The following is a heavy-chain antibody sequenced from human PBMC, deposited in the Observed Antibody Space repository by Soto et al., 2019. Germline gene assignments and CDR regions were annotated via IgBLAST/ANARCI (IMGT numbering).Heavy chain of an antibody. J-gene: IGHJ4*02. CDR3: STVAETETIFDF. Sequence: ASVKVSCKASGYTFTSYGISWVRQAPGQGLEWMGWISAYNGNTNYAQKLQGRVTMTTDTSTSTAYMELRSLKSDDTAVYYCSTVAETETIFDFWGQGTLVTVSS. V-gene: IGHV1-18*01. CDR2: ISAYNGNT. CDR1: GYTFTSYG. D-gene: IGHD1-7*01.